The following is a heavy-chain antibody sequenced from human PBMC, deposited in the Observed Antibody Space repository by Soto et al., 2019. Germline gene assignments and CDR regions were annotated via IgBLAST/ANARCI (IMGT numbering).Heavy chain of an antibody. CDR1: GFTFSSYG. Sequence: QVQLVESGGGVVQPGRSLRLSCAASGFTFSSYGMHWVRQAPGKGLEWVAVISYDGSNKYYADSVRGRFTISRDNSKNTLYLQMNSLRAEDTAVYYFAKDNCISTSCYRLYNWFDPWGQGTLVTVSS. D-gene: IGHD2-2*01. CDR3: AKDNCISTSCYRLYNWFDP. CDR2: ISYDGSNK. V-gene: IGHV3-30*18. J-gene: IGHJ5*02.